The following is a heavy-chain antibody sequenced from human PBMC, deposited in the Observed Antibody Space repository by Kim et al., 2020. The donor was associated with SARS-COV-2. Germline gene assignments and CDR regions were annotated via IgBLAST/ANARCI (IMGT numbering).Heavy chain of an antibody. Sequence: GGSLRLYCAASGFTFSSNSLSWVRQAPGKGLEWVSAISGAGTTYYADSVKGRFTISRDNVMNTVFLQMNSLRTDDTAVYYCAKMQGFFDYWGQGTLVTVSS. CDR2: ISGAGTT. J-gene: IGHJ4*02. V-gene: IGHV3-23*01. CDR3: AKMQGFFDY. CDR1: GFTFSSNS.